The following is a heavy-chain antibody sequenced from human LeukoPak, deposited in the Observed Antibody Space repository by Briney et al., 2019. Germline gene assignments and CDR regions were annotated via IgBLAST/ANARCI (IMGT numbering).Heavy chain of an antibody. CDR1: GGSISSSSYY. V-gene: IGHV4-39*01. CDR2: IYYSGSI. J-gene: IGHJ4*02. CDR3: ARLLYDGSGGYYYFDY. Sequence: KASETLSLTCTVSGGSISSSSYYWGWIRQPPGKGLEWIGSIYYSGSIYNNPSLKSRVTISVDTSKNQFSLKLSSVTAAGTAVYYCARLLYDGSGGYYYFDYWGQGTLVTVSS. D-gene: IGHD3-22*01.